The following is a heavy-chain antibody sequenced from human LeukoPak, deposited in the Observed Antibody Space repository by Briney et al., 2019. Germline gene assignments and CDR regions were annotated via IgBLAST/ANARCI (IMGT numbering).Heavy chain of an antibody. J-gene: IGHJ1*01. V-gene: IGHV3-7*01. D-gene: IGHD6-6*01. CDR2: IKQDGSEK. Sequence: PGGSLRLSCAASGFTFSTYWMSWVRQAPGKGLEWVANIKQDGSEKYYVDSVKGRFTISRDNAKNSLYLQMNSLRAEDAAVYYCARVRRVYSSSPGEYFQHWGQGTLVTVSS. CDR3: ARVRRVYSSSPGEYFQH. CDR1: GFTFSTYW.